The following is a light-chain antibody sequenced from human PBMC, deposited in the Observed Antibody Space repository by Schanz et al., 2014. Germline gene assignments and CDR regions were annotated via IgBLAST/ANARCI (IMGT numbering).Light chain of an antibody. CDR1: SSDVGSYNL. Sequence: QSVLTQPASVSGSPGQSITISCTGTSSDVGSYNLVSWYQQHPGKAPKLMIYEVSDRPSGVSNRFSGSKSGNTASLTISGLQAEDEADYYCSSYTSSSASYVFGTGTKLTVL. V-gene: IGLV2-14*02. J-gene: IGLJ1*01. CDR3: SSYTSSSASYV. CDR2: EVS.